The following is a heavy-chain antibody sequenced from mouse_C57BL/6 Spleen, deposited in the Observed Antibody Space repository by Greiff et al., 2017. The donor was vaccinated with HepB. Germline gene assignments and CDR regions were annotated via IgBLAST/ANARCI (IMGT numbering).Heavy chain of an antibody. V-gene: IGHV1-69*01. CDR2: IDPSDSYT. Sequence: VKLQQPGAELVMPGASVKLSCKASGYTFTSYWMHWVKQRPGQGLEWIGEIDPSDSYTNYNQKFKGKSTLTVDKSSSTAYMQLSSLTSEDSAVYYCARSGSYGSSYYFDYWGQGTTLTVSS. CDR1: GYTFTSYW. J-gene: IGHJ2*01. CDR3: ARSGSYGSSYYFDY. D-gene: IGHD1-1*01.